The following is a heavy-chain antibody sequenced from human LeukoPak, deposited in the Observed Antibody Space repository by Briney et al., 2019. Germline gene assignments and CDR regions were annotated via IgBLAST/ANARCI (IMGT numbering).Heavy chain of an antibody. J-gene: IGHJ5*02. Sequence: SQTLSLTCTVSGGSISSGDYYWRWIRQPPGKGLEWIGYIYYSGSTYYNPSLKSRVTISVDTSKNQFSLKLSSVTAADTAVYYCAREVADYDSSGYYSSGDWFDPWGQGTLVTVSS. V-gene: IGHV4-30-4*01. CDR1: GGSISSGDYY. CDR3: AREVADYDSSGYYSSGDWFDP. CDR2: IYYSGST. D-gene: IGHD3-22*01.